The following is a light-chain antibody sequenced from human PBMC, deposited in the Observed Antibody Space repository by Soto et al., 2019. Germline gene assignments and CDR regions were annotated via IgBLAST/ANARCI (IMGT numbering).Light chain of an antibody. J-gene: IGLJ3*02. CDR2: TNG. Sequence: QSVLTQPPSVSGAPGQRVTISCTGTSSNIGAGYDVNWYQHLPGAAPKLLIYTNGNRPSGVPDRFSGPKSGTSASLAITGLQAEDEADYYCQSYDSGLSGSVFGGGTKVTVL. CDR3: QSYDSGLSGSV. CDR1: SSNIGAGYD. V-gene: IGLV1-40*01.